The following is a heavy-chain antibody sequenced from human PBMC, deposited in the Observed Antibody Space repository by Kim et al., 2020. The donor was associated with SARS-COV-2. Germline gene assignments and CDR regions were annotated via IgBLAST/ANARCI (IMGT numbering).Heavy chain of an antibody. D-gene: IGHD6-19*01. CDR2: INHSGST. Sequence: SETLSLTCAVYGGSFSGYYWSWIRQPPGKGLEWIGEINHSGSTNYNPSLKSRVTISVDTSKNQFSLKLSSVTAADTAVYYCARLRIAVAGPYYYYYYGMDVWGQGTTVAVSS. CDR1: GGSFSGYY. V-gene: IGHV4-34*01. CDR3: ARLRIAVAGPYYYYYYGMDV. J-gene: IGHJ6*02.